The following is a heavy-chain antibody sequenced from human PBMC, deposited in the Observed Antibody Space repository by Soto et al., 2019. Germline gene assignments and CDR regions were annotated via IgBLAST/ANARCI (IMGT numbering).Heavy chain of an antibody. CDR3: ARLEIAVGTQGWFES. CDR2: IYPGDSDT. Sequence: EVQLVQSGPEVKKPGESLRIACKVSGYIFSNYWIAWLRQMPGKGLEWMGIIYPGDSDTSYGPSFEGQVTFTVDESLNTAYVQWDRLQASDTAMYYCARLEIAVGTQGWFESWGQGTLVTVSS. V-gene: IGHV5-51*01. J-gene: IGHJ5*01. D-gene: IGHD2-21*01. CDR1: GYIFSNYW.